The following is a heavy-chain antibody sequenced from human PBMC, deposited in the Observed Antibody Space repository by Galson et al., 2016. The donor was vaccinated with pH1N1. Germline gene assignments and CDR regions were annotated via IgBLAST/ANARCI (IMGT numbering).Heavy chain of an antibody. V-gene: IGHV3-30*02. J-gene: IGHJ4*02. CDR2: IRFDGYDQ. CDR3: ARERDGQGFDT. CDR1: GFTFSAFG. D-gene: IGHD5-24*01. Sequence: SLRLSCAASGFTFSAFGMHWVRQAPGKGLELVAFIRFDGYDQNYGDSVKGRFSISRDNSQNTLHLQVKGLRADDTAIYFCARERDGQGFDTWGQGTLVSVSS.